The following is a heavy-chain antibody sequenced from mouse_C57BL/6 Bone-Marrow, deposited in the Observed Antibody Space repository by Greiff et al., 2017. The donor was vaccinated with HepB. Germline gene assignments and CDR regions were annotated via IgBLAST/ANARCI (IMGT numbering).Heavy chain of an antibody. Sequence: QVQLQQSGAELARPGASVKLSCKASGYTFTSYGISWVKQRTGQGLEWIGEIYPRSGNTYYNEKFKGKGTLTADKSSSTAYMELRSLTSEDSGVYFCARSPIYYDYDGYWGQGTTLTVSS. J-gene: IGHJ2*01. CDR2: IYPRSGNT. CDR3: ARSPIYYDYDGY. V-gene: IGHV1-81*01. CDR1: GYTFTSYG. D-gene: IGHD2-4*01.